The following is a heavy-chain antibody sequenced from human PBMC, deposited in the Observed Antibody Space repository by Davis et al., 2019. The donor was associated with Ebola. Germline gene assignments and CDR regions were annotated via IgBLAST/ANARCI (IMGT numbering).Heavy chain of an antibody. D-gene: IGHD3-3*01. V-gene: IGHV3-48*02. CDR3: ARDLQYYDFWSGMTYYYYYGMDV. J-gene: IGHJ6*02. Sequence: GESLKISCAASGFTFSSYGMNWVRQAPGKGLEWVSYISSSSSTIYYADSVKGRFTISRDNAKNPLYLQMISLRDEDTAVYYCARDLQYYDFWSGMTYYYYYGMDVWGQGTTVTVSS. CDR2: ISSSSSTI. CDR1: GFTFSSYG.